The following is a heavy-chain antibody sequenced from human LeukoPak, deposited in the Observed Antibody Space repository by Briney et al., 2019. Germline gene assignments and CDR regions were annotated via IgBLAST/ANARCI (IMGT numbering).Heavy chain of an antibody. J-gene: IGHJ4*02. CDR3: ARSGRYCSGGSCYSGVDY. D-gene: IGHD2-15*01. CDR1: GGSISSHY. Sequence: KPSETLSLTCTVSGGSISSHYWSWIRQPPGKGLEWIGYIYNSGSTNYNPSPRSRVTISVDTSKNQFSLKLSSVTAADTAVYYCARSGRYCSGGSCYSGVDYWGQGTLVTVSS. V-gene: IGHV4-59*11. CDR2: IYNSGST.